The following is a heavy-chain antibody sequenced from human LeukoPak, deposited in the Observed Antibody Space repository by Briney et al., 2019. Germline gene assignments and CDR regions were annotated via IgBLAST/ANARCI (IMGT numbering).Heavy chain of an antibody. CDR2: INHNGNVN. J-gene: IGHJ6*02. CDR3: ARGGGLDV. Sequence: GGSLILSCAASLFTFSSYWINWARQAPGKVLEWVASINHNGNVNYYVDSVKGRFTISRDNAKNSLYLQMSNLRAEDTAVYFCARGGGLDVWGQGATVTVSS. D-gene: IGHD3-16*01. CDR1: LFTFSSYW. V-gene: IGHV3-7*03.